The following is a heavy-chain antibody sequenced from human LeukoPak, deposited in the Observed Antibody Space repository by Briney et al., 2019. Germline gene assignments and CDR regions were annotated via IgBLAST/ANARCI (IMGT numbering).Heavy chain of an antibody. V-gene: IGHV3-23*01. Sequence: GESLRLSCAASGFTFSSYGMSWVRQSPGKGLEWVSSISGSGGTTYYADSVKGRFTISRDNSKNTLYLQMNSLRADDAAVYSCAKDPPTVMANASHIWGQGTMVTVS. CDR1: GFTFSSYG. CDR3: AKDPPTVMANASHI. D-gene: IGHD5-18*01. CDR2: ISGSGGTT. J-gene: IGHJ3*02.